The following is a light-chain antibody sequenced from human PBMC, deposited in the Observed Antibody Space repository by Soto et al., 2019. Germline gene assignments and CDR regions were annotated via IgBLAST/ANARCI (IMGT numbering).Light chain of an antibody. J-gene: IGKJ5*01. CDR2: SAS. V-gene: IGKV1-39*01. CDR1: QSIGSY. Sequence: DIHMTQSPSSLSASVGDRVAITCRATQSIGSYLSWYQQKPGIAPKVLIFSASSLQSGVPSRFSGSGSGTHFTLTIAGLQAADFATYYCQQNYSLPVTFGQGTRLEIK. CDR3: QQNYSLPVT.